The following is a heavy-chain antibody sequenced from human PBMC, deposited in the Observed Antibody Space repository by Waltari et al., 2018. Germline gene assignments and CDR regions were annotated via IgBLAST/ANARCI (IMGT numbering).Heavy chain of an antibody. V-gene: IGHV3-30*02. Sequence: QVQLVESGGGVGQPGGSLRVRCAACECTVSICGMHCIRRAPGKGMGWWAFIRYDVSMKYYADSVKGRFTISRENSTNTLYLQMNSLRAEDTAVYYCAKDQGFRELSHFDYWGQGTLVTVSS. CDR3: AKDQGFRELSHFDY. CDR1: ECTVSICG. CDR2: IRYDVSMK. J-gene: IGHJ4*02. D-gene: IGHD3-10*01.